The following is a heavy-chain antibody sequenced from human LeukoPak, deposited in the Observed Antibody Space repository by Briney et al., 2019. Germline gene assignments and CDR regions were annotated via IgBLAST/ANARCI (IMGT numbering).Heavy chain of an antibody. V-gene: IGHV4-31*03. CDR1: GGSISSGGYY. CDR3: ATSYDILTGPPNGFDP. J-gene: IGHJ5*02. CDR2: IYYSGST. D-gene: IGHD3-9*01. Sequence: SQTLSLTCTVSGGSISSGGYYWSWIRQHPGKGLEWIGYIYYSGSTYYNPSLESRVTISVDTSKNQFSLKLSSVTAADTAVYYCATSYDILTGPPNGFDPWGQGILVTVSS.